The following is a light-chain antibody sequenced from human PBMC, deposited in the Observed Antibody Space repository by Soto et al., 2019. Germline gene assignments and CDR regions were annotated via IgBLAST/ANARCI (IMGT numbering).Light chain of an antibody. V-gene: IGKV3-20*01. Sequence: EVVMTQSPDPLSLSPGERATLSCRASQNFGSSYLAWYQQQRGQAPRVLLDGASSKATGIPDRFSGSGSGTDFTLAISRLEPEDFAVYYCQQYCWSPLTFGQGTKVQI. CDR2: GAS. CDR1: QNFGSSY. CDR3: QQYCWSPLT. J-gene: IGKJ1*01.